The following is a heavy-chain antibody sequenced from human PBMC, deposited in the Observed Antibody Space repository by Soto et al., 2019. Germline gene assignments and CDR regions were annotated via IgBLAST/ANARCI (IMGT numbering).Heavy chain of an antibody. D-gene: IGHD2-8*01. Sequence: QVQLVQSGAEVKKPGASVKVSCKASGYTFTDYYVDWVRQAPGKGLEWMGRIKPNTGTTETAQKIRGRVTMTKDKSTSTAYMELSLLTSDDTALYSCARELDEGQAYCTTAVCPRYFDICGRGTLVTVS. CDR1: GYTFTDYY. J-gene: IGHJ2*01. V-gene: IGHV1-2*02. CDR2: IKPNTGTT. CDR3: ARELDEGQAYCTTAVCPRYFDI.